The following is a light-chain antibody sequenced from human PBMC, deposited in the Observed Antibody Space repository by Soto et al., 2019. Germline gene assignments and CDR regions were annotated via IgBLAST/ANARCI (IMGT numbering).Light chain of an antibody. Sequence: EIVMTQSPATLSVSPGERATLSCRASQSVSSNLGWYQQKRGQAPRLLISSASIRATGIPARFSGSGSGTDFTLTISSLQSEDFAIYYCQQYDVWPFTFGQGTNLEIK. CDR1: QSVSSN. CDR3: QQYDVWPFT. V-gene: IGKV3D-15*01. J-gene: IGKJ2*01. CDR2: SAS.